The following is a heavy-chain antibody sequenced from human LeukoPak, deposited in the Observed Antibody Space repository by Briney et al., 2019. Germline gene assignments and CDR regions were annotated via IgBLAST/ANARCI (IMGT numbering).Heavy chain of an antibody. Sequence: GGSLRLSCAASGFTFSTYWMAWVRQAPGKGLEWVANIKEDESAKHQADSVKGRFTISRDNAQNSVYLQMSSLRGEDTAVYYCARDVGGILDYWGQGTLVTVSS. CDR3: ARDVGGILDY. CDR2: IKEDESAK. CDR1: GFTFSTYW. V-gene: IGHV3-7*01. J-gene: IGHJ4*02.